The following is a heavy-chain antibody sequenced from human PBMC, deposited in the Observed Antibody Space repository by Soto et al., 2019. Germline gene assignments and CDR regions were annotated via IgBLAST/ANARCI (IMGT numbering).Heavy chain of an antibody. V-gene: IGHV3-30-3*01. CDR3: SASRDYNWFDP. CDR1: EFAFSTHA. CDR2: ISFDGTNK. J-gene: IGHJ5*02. Sequence: PRLSCAASEFAFSTHAMHWVRQAPGEGLEWVAVISFDGTNKYYADSVKGRFTISRDNSRSTLYLQMNSLRIEDTAVYYCSASRDYNWFDPWGQGTLVTVSS. D-gene: IGHD2-21*02.